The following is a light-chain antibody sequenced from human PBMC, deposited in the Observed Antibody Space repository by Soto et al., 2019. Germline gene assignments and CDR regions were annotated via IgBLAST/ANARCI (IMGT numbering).Light chain of an antibody. J-gene: IGKJ4*01. CDR3: LQKSNYPLT. CDR2: SAS. Sequence: IQMTQSPSSLSASVGDRVTITCRASQGVRDDVGWYQQKPGKAPKLLIYSASTLQSGVPSSFSGSGSGTAFTFTISGLQPEVFATYYFLQKSNYPLTLGGGTKVDIK. V-gene: IGKV1-6*01. CDR1: QGVRDD.